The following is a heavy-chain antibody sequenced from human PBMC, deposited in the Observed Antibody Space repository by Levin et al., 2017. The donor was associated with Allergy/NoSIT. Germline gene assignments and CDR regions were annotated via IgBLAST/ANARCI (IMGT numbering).Heavy chain of an antibody. J-gene: IGHJ6*02. D-gene: IGHD2-2*01. CDR2: TSDSGGST. Sequence: LSLTCAASGFTFSHYAMNWVRQAPGKGLEWVSGTSDSGGSTYYADSVKGRFTISRDNSKNTLYLQVNSLRAEDTALYYCAKDLSAVPAANYYYAMDVWGQGTTVTVSS. CDR1: GFTFSHYA. V-gene: IGHV3-23*01. CDR3: AKDLSAVPAANYYYAMDV.